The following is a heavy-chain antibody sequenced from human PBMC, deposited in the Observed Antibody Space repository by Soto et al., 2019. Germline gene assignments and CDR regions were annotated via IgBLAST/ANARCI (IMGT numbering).Heavy chain of an antibody. CDR2: IYYNGYN. CDR1: GASLSSGDFY. V-gene: IGHV4-30-4*01. Sequence: QVQLQESGPGLVKPSQTLSLTSNVSGASLSSGDFYWSWIRQPPGKALEWIAFIYYNGYNFYNPSLKRRGTIAVDTSNYQFSLIVRSVTAADTAVYYCASERCGGESEGGADYGGQGTLVTVSS. D-gene: IGHD2-21*01. J-gene: IGHJ4*02. CDR3: ASERCGGESEGGADY.